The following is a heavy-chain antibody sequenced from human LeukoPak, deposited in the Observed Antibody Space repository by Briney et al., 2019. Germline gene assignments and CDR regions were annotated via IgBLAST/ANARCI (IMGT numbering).Heavy chain of an antibody. V-gene: IGHV3-11*06. D-gene: IGHD3-9*01. Sequence: PGGSLRLSCAASGFTFSDYYMSWIRQAPGKGLEWVSYISSISSYTNYADSVKGRFTISRDNAKNSLYLQMNSLRAEDTAVYYCARDQDSDILTGPSTSGMDVWGKGTTVTVSS. J-gene: IGHJ6*04. CDR1: GFTFSDYY. CDR2: ISSISSYT. CDR3: ARDQDSDILTGPSTSGMDV.